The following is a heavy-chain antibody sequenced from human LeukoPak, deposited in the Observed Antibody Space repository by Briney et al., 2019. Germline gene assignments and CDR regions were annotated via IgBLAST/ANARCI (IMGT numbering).Heavy chain of an antibody. CDR3: ARDRELGS. D-gene: IGHD3-10*01. CDR2: IYNSVNT. CDR1: GDSISIYY. V-gene: IGHV4-59*01. Sequence: SGPTLVKPSETLSLTCTVSGDSISIYYWSWIRQPPGKGLEWIGYIYNSVNTNYNPSLKSRVTISVDTSKNQFSLKLTSVTAADTAVYYCARDRELGSWGQGTLVTVSS. J-gene: IGHJ5*02.